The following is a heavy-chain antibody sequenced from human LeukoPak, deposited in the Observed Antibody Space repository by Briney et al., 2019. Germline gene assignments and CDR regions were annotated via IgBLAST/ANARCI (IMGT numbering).Heavy chain of an antibody. CDR1: GYSFTSYW. D-gene: IGHD5-18*01. Sequence: GESLKISCKGSGYSFTSYWIGWVRQMPGKGLEWMGIIYPGDSDTRYSPSFQGQVTISADKSISTAYLQWSSLKASDTAMYYCARLSGYSYGYDYYGLDGLGQGTTVTVSS. J-gene: IGHJ6*02. CDR2: IYPGDSDT. V-gene: IGHV5-51*01. CDR3: ARLSGYSYGYDYYGLDG.